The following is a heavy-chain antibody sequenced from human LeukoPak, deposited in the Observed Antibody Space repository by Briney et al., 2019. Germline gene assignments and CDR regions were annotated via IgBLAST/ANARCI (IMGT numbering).Heavy chain of an antibody. D-gene: IGHD5-24*01. CDR3: ARASWSGGYNSPFGAFDI. V-gene: IGHV1-2*02. CDR1: GYTFTSYY. Sequence: ASVKVSCKASGYTFTSYYMHWVRQAPGQGLEWMGWISVYNAHTNYAQKFQGRVTMTRDMSTSTVYMELSSLRSEDTAVYYCARASWSGGYNSPFGAFDIWGQGTMVTVSS. CDR2: ISVYNAHT. J-gene: IGHJ3*02.